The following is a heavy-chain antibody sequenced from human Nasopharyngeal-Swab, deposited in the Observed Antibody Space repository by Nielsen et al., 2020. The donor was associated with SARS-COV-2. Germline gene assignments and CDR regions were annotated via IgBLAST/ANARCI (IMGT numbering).Heavy chain of an antibody. V-gene: IGHV3-23*01. CDR3: AKALYDFWYYYGMDV. CDR2: ISGSSGIT. CDR1: GFTFSSYS. J-gene: IGHJ6*02. Sequence: GESLKTSCAASGFTFSSYSMNWVRQAPGKGLEWVSVISGSSGITYYADSVKGRFTVSRDNSKNTLYLQMNSLRAEDTAVYYCAKALYDFWYYYGMDVWGQGTTVTVSS. D-gene: IGHD3-3*01.